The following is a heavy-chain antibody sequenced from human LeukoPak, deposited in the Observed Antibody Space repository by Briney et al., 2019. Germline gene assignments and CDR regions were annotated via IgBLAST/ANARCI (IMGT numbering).Heavy chain of an antibody. D-gene: IGHD2-2*01. CDR2: IYPGDSDT. V-gene: IGHV5-51*01. CDR1: GYSFTSYW. CDR3: ARGGDIVVVPAAQLDY. J-gene: IGHJ4*02. Sequence: GASLKISCKASGYSFTSYWIGWVRQMPGKGLEWMGIIYPGDSDTRYSPSFQGQVTISADKSISTAYLQWSSLKASDTAMYYCARGGDIVVVPAAQLDYWGQGTLVTVS.